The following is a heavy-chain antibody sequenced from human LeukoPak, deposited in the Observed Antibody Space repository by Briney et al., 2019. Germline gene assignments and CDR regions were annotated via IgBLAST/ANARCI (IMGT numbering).Heavy chain of an antibody. CDR3: ARDPIDPDGYCSGGSCTYYFDY. Sequence: SETLSLTCTVSGGSISSYYWSWIRQPPGKGLEWIGYIYYSGSTNYNPSLKSRVTISVDTSKNQFSLKLSSVTAADTAVYYCARDPIDPDGYCSGGSCTYYFDYWGQGTLVTVSS. V-gene: IGHV4-59*01. CDR1: GGSISSYY. J-gene: IGHJ4*02. D-gene: IGHD2-15*01. CDR2: IYYSGST.